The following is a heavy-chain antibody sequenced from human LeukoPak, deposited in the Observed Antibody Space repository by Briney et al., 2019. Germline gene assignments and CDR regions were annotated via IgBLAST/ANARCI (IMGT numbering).Heavy chain of an antibody. CDR1: GYSISSGYY. CDR2: IYHSGST. V-gene: IGHV4-38-2*02. CDR3: ARTGYSYGHYYYYYMDV. Sequence: PSETLSLTCTVSGYSISSGYYWGWIRQPPGKGLEWIGSIYHSGSTYYNPSLKSRVTISVDTSKNQFSLKLSSVTAADTAVYYCARTGYSYGHYYYYYMDVWGKGTMVTVSS. J-gene: IGHJ6*03. D-gene: IGHD5-18*01.